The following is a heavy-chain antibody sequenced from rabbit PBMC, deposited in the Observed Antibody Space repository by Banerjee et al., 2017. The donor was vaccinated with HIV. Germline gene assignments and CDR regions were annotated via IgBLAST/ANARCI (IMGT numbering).Heavy chain of an antibody. J-gene: IGHJ4*01. V-gene: IGHV1S47*01. Sequence: ELVESGGGLVQPGESLKLSCKASGIDFSNYGISWVRQAPGKGPEWIGYIYPTYGATDYANWVNGRFTISLDNAQNTVFLQMTSLTAADTATYFCARGLVAGVLDLWGPGTLVTVS. CDR2: IYPTYGAT. D-gene: IGHD3-3*01. CDR1: GIDFSNYG. CDR3: ARGLVAGVLDL.